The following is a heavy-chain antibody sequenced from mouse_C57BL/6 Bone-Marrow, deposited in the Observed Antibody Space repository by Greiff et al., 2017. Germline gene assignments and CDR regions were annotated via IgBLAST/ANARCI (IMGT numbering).Heavy chain of an antibody. CDR2: IDPENGDT. V-gene: IGHV14-4*01. CDR1: GFNIKDDY. Sequence: EVKLVESGAELVRPGASVKLSCTASGFNIKDDYMHWVKQRPEQGLEWIGWIDPENGDTEYASKFQGKATITADTSSNTAYLQLSSLTSEDTAVYYCTTGYDGPWFAYWGQGTLVTVSA. D-gene: IGHD2-12*01. CDR3: TTGYDGPWFAY. J-gene: IGHJ3*01.